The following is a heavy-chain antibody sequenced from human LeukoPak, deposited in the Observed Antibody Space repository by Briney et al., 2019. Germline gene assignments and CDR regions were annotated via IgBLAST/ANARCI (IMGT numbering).Heavy chain of an antibody. CDR3: ARGFITIFGVVINLDYYYGMDV. CDR1: GGSFSGYY. D-gene: IGHD3-3*01. V-gene: IGHV4-34*01. CDR2: INHSGST. Sequence: SETLSLTCAVYGGSFSGYYWSWIRQPPGKGLEWIREINHSGSTYYNPSLKSRVTISVDTSKNQFSLKLSSVTAADTAVYYCARGFITIFGVVINLDYYYGMDVWGQGTTVTVSS. J-gene: IGHJ6*02.